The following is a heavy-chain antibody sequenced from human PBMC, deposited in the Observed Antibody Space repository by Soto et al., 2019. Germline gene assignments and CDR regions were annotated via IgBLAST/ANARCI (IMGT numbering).Heavy chain of an antibody. J-gene: IGHJ4*02. CDR2: IYYSGST. CDR3: ASEEVEAINFDY. D-gene: IGHD5-18*01. Sequence: PWETLSLTCTVSGGSISSSSYYWGWIRQPPGKGLEWIGSIYYSGSTYYNPSLKSRVTISVDTSKNQFSLKLSSVTAADTAVYYCASEEVEAINFDYWGQGTLVTVSS. V-gene: IGHV4-39*01. CDR1: GGSISSSSYY.